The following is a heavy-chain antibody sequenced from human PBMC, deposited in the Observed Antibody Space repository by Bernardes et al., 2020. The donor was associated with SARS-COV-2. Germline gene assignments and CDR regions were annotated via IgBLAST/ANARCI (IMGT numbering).Heavy chain of an antibody. CDR3: ARIDDVTGRDH. CDR1: GFTFNTYW. Sequence: GSLRLSCAASGFTFNTYWMSWVRQAPGKGLEWVANIKGDGSQRSSADSVRGRLTISRDNAKNLLYLQMNNLRAEDTAVYFCARIDDVTGRDHWGQGTLVTVSS. D-gene: IGHD3-9*01. V-gene: IGHV3-7*01. J-gene: IGHJ4*02. CDR2: IKGDGSQR.